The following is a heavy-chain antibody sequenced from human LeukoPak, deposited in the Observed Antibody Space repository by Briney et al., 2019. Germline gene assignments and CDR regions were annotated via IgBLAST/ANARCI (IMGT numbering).Heavy chain of an antibody. V-gene: IGHV4-30-2*01. Sequence: PSETLSLTCAVSGGSISSGGYSWSWIRQPPGKGLEWIGYIYHSGSTYYNPSLKSRVTISVDRSKNQFSLKLSSVTAADTAVYYCARGSLAAAGKYNWFDPWGQGTLVIVSS. CDR3: ARGSLAAAGKYNWFDP. CDR1: GGSISSGGYS. CDR2: IYHSGST. D-gene: IGHD6-13*01. J-gene: IGHJ5*02.